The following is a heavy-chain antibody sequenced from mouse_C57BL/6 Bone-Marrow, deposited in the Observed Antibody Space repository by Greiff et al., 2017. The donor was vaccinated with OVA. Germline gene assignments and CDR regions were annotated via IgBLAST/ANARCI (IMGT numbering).Heavy chain of an antibody. CDR3: AGGNS. J-gene: IGHJ2*01. CDR1: GFTFSSYA. V-gene: IGHV5-4*01. Sequence: EVQLVESGGGLVKPGGSLKLSCAASGFTFSSYAMSWVRQTPEKRLEWVATISDGGSYTYYPDNVKGRFTISRDNAKHNLYLQMSHLKSEDTAIYYWAGGNSGGKATPPTSSS. CDR2: ISDGGSYT.